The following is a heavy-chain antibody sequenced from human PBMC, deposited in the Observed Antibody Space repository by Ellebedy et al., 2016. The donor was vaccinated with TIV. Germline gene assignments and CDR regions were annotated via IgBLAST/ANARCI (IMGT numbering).Heavy chain of an antibody. CDR2: ISYDGSNK. CDR1: GFTFSSYA. Sequence: GGSLRLSXAASGFTFSSYAMHWVRQAPGKGLEWVAVISYDGSNKYYADSVKGRFTISRDNSKNTLYLQMNSLRAEDTAVYYCARSRGIRDCSGTSCYGTFEYWGQGTLVTVSS. J-gene: IGHJ4*02. CDR3: ARSRGIRDCSGTSCYGTFEY. D-gene: IGHD2-2*01. V-gene: IGHV3-30-3*01.